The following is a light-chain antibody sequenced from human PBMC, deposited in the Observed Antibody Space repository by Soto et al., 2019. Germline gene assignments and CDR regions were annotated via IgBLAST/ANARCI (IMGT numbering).Light chain of an antibody. J-gene: IGLJ2*01. CDR1: SSNIGSNY. V-gene: IGLV1-47*02. Sequence: QSVLTQPPSASGTPGQRVTISCSGSSSNIGSNYVYWYQQLPGTAPKLLIYSNNQRPSGVPDRFSGSKSGTSASLAISGLGSEDGADYYCAAWDDSLGGPVFGGGTKVTVL. CDR3: AAWDDSLGGPV. CDR2: SNN.